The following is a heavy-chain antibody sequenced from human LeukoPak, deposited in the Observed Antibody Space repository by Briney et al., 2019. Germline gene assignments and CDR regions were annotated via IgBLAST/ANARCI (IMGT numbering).Heavy chain of an antibody. Sequence: GGSLRLSCAASGFTFSNAWMSWVRQAPGKGLEWVGRIKSKTDGGTTDYAAPVKGRFTISRDDSKNTLYLQMNSLKTEDTAVYYCTTKVPAYYDFWSGSMDYYYYMDVWGKGTTVTVSS. CDR1: GFTFSNAW. CDR3: TTKVPAYYDFWSGSMDYYYYMDV. V-gene: IGHV3-15*01. D-gene: IGHD3-3*01. CDR2: IKSKTDGGTT. J-gene: IGHJ6*03.